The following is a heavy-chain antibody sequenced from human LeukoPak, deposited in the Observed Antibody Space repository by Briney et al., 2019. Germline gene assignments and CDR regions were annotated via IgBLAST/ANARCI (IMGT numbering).Heavy chain of an antibody. CDR2: LYYSGST. D-gene: IGHD3-22*01. CDR3: ASDSSGYRYFDY. Sequence: SETLSLTCTVSGGSISSSPDYWGWIRQPPGKGLEWIGSLYYSGSTYYNPSLKSRVTISVDTSKNQFSLKLSSVTAADTAVFYCASDSSGYRYFDYWGQGTLVTVSS. J-gene: IGHJ4*02. V-gene: IGHV4-39*01. CDR1: GGSISSSPDY.